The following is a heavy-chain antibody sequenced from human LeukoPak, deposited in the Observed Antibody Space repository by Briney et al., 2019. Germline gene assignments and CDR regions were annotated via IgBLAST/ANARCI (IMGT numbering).Heavy chain of an antibody. J-gene: IGHJ5*02. Sequence: RASVKVSCKASGYTFTDYYIHWVRQAPGQGLDWMGWIHPKSGGTNYAQRFQGRVTMTRDTSIITAYMELNRLRSDDTAVYYCARDRLHYNSTSCYTNWFDPWGQGTLVTVSS. CDR2: IHPKSGGT. CDR3: ARDRLHYNSTSCYTNWFDP. CDR1: GYTFTDYY. V-gene: IGHV1-2*02. D-gene: IGHD2-2*02.